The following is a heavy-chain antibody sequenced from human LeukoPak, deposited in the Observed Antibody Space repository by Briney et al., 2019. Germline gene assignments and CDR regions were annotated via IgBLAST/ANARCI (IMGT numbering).Heavy chain of an antibody. CDR2: ISSSSRYI. Sequence: PGGSLRLSCAASGLTFSSYSMNSVRQAPGKGLEWVSSISSSSRYIYYADSVKGRFTISRDNAKNSLYLQMNSLRAEDTAVYYCARDSAAASNCFDPWGQGTLVTVSS. D-gene: IGHD2-2*01. CDR3: ARDSAAASNCFDP. CDR1: GLTFSSYS. J-gene: IGHJ5*02. V-gene: IGHV3-21*01.